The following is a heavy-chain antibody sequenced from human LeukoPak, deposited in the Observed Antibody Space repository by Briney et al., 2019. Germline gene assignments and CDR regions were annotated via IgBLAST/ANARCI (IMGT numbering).Heavy chain of an antibody. CDR3: ATTMAAVANYFDY. V-gene: IGHV3-53*05. CDR2: MYGSGGT. J-gene: IGHJ4*02. D-gene: IGHD6-13*01. Sequence: GGSLRLSCAASGFSVSSNYMTWVRQPPGKGLEWVSVMYGSGGTYYADSVRGRFTITRDNSKNTVYLQMNSLRAIDTAVYYCATTMAAVANYFDYWGQGALVTVSS. CDR1: GFSVSSNY.